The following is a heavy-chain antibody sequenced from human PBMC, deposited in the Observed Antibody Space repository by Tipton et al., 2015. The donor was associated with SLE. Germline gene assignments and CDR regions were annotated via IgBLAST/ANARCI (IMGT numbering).Heavy chain of an antibody. Sequence: TLSLTCSVSGGSISGFYWSWVRQPPGKGLEWIGNIYYSGSTNYNPSLKNRVTISVDTSKNQVSLKLSSVTAADTAVYYCARMQYWATHWGQGTLVTVSS. CDR1: GGSISGFY. CDR2: IYYSGST. CDR3: ARMQYWATH. J-gene: IGHJ4*02. D-gene: IGHD2-8*02. V-gene: IGHV4-59*01.